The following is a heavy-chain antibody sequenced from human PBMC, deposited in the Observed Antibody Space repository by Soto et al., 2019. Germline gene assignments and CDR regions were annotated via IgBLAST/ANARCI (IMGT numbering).Heavy chain of an antibody. CDR1: GFTFGSYW. J-gene: IGHJ4*02. CDR2: IKPDGSAT. Sequence: LRLSCAVSGFTFGSYWMNWVRLIPGKGLEWVAYIKPDGSATYYVDSVKGRFTISRDNAKNSLYLQMNSLRVEDTSVYYCARAGYCGPGCYYYFDYWGQGTLVTVSS. D-gene: IGHD2-21*02. V-gene: IGHV3-7*01. CDR3: ARAGYCGPGCYYYFDY.